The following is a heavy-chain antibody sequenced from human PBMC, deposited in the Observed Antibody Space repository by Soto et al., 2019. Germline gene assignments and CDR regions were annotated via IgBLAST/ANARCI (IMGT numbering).Heavy chain of an antibody. J-gene: IGHJ6*02. CDR3: ARDPTYYDFWSGYYNYYGMDV. Sequence: GASVKVSCKASGYTFTSYAMNWVRQAPGQGLEWMGWINTNTGNPTYAQGFTGRFVFSLDTSVSTAYLQICSLKAEDTAVYYCARDPTYYDFWSGYYNYYGMDVWGQGTTVTVSS. CDR2: INTNTGNP. CDR1: GYTFTSYA. D-gene: IGHD3-3*01. V-gene: IGHV7-4-1*01.